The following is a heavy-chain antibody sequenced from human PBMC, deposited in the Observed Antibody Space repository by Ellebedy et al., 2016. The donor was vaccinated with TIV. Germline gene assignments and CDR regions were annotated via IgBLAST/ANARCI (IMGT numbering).Heavy chain of an antibody. Sequence: GESLKISCAASGFTFSTYAMTWVRQAPGKGLEWVSTISGSGASTYYADSVKGRFTISRDNSKNTLYLQVSSLRPEDTAVYYCSMAFDFWGQGTLVTVSS. CDR1: GFTFSTYA. J-gene: IGHJ4*02. D-gene: IGHD2-8*01. V-gene: IGHV3-23*01. CDR3: SMAFDF. CDR2: ISGSGAST.